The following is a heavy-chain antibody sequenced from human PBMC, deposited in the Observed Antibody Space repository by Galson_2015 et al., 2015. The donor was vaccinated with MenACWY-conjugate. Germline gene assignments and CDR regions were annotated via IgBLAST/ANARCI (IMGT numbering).Heavy chain of an antibody. J-gene: IGHJ6*02. CDR3: AREIVVAPAASRGDYYYGMDA. CDR1: GYTFTNYA. V-gene: IGHV1-3*01. CDR2: INAGNGNT. D-gene: IGHD2-2*01. Sequence: SVKVSCKASGYTFTNYAMHWVRQAPGQRLEWMGWINAGNGNTKYSQKFQGRVTITSDTSASTAYMELSSLRSEDTAVYYCAREIVVAPAASRGDYYYGMDAWRHGTTLPLS.